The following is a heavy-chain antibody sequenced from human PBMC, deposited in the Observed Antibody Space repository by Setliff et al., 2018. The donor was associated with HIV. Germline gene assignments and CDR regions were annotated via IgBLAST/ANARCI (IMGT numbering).Heavy chain of an antibody. Sequence: GGSLRLSCAASGFTFSSYSMNWVRQAPGKGLEWVSSISSSSSYIKYADSGKGRFTISRDNAKNSLYLQMNSLRAEDTAVYYCARDIYDTSGYYYAFDIWGQGTMVTVSS. CDR3: ARDIYDTSGYYYAFDI. D-gene: IGHD3-22*01. V-gene: IGHV3-21*01. J-gene: IGHJ3*02. CDR2: ISSSSSYI. CDR1: GFTFSSYS.